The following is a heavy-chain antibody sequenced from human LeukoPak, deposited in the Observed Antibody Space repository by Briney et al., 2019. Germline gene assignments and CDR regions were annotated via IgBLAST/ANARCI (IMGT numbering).Heavy chain of an antibody. D-gene: IGHD5-18*01. CDR1: GFTVSSNY. CDR2: IYSGGNT. Sequence: GGSLRLSCAVSGFTVSSNYMSWVRQAPGKGLEWVSVIYSGGNTYYADSVKGRFTISRDISKNTVYLQLNSLRAEDTAVYYCASGKATSMAQRYWGQGTLVTVSS. V-gene: IGHV3-53*01. J-gene: IGHJ4*02. CDR3: ASGKATSMAQRY.